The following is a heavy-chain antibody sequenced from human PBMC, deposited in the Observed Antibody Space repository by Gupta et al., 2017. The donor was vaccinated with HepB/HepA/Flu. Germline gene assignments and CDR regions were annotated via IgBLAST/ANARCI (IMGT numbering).Heavy chain of an antibody. J-gene: IGHJ5*02. V-gene: IGHV4-30-2*01. CDR2: IYHSGST. Sequence: QLQLQESGSGLVKPSQTLSITCAVSGGSISRGGYSWRGIGQPPGKGLEWIGYIYHSGSTYYNPSLKSRVTISVDRSKNQFSLKMSSVTDADTDVYYCARDLHDSSGYRWFDPWGQGTLVTVSS. CDR1: GGSISRGGYS. CDR3: ARDLHDSSGYRWFDP. D-gene: IGHD3-22*01.